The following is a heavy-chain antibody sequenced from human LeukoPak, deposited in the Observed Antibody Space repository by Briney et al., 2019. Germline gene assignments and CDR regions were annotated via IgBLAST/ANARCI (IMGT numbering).Heavy chain of an antibody. J-gene: IGHJ4*02. CDR3: ARDGSIAVAGYYFDY. V-gene: IGHV1-18*04. D-gene: IGHD6-19*01. CDR1: GYTFTSYG. CDR2: ISAYNGNT. Sequence: GASVKVSCKASGYTFTSYGISWVRQAPGQGLERMGWISAYNGNTNYAQKLQGRVTMTTDTSTSTAYMELRSLRSDDTAVYYCARDGSIAVAGYYFDYWSQGTLVTVSS.